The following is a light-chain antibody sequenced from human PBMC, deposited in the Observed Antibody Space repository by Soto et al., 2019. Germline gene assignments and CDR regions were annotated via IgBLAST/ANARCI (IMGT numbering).Light chain of an antibody. CDR3: QQYKNWPPVT. Sequence: EIVMTQSPATLSVPPGERATLSCRASQSVSSKLAWYQQKPGQAPRLRIYGASTRATGIPARFSGSGSGTEFTLTISSLQSEDFAVYYCQQYKNWPPVTFGGGTKVEIK. J-gene: IGKJ4*01. CDR2: GAS. V-gene: IGKV3-15*01. CDR1: QSVSSK.